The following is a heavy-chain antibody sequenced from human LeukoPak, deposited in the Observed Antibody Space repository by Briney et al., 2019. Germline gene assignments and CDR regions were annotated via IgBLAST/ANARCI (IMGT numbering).Heavy chain of an antibody. Sequence: GGSLRLSCAASGFTFDDYAMHWVRQAPGKGLEWVSLISGDGNTYYADSVKGRFTISRDNSKNSLYLQMNSLRTEDTALYYCAKAPGYYYSYYIDVRGKGTTVTVSS. CDR3: AKAPGYYYSYYIDV. V-gene: IGHV3-43*02. J-gene: IGHJ6*03. CDR2: ISGDGNT. CDR1: GFTFDDYA.